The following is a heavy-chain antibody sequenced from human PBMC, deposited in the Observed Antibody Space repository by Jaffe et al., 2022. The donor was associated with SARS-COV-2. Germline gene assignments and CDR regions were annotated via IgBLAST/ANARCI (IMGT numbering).Heavy chain of an antibody. J-gene: IGHJ5*02. D-gene: IGHD5-18*01. CDR1: GGSISSGGYY. Sequence: QVQLQESGPGLVKPSQTLSLTCTVSGGSISSGGYYWSWIRQHPGKGLEWIGYIYYSGSTYYNPSLKSRVTISVDTSKNQFSLKLSSVTAADTAVYYCARGQTWIQLWSPPGNWFDPWGQGTLVTVSS. CDR2: IYYSGST. CDR3: ARGQTWIQLWSPPGNWFDP. V-gene: IGHV4-31*03.